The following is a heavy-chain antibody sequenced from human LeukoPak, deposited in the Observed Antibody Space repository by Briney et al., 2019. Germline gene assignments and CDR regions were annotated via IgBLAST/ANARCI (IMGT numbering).Heavy chain of an antibody. CDR3: ARGGYYFDY. V-gene: IGHV4-59*01. J-gene: IGHJ4*02. CDR2: IFYSGNT. D-gene: IGHD3-16*01. Sequence: PSETLSLTCTVSGGSISDYYWSWIRQPPGKGLEWIAYIFYSGNTNYHPSLKSRVTISVDSSKNQFSLKLSSLTAADTAVYYCARGGYYFDYWGRGTLVTVSS. CDR1: GGSISDYY.